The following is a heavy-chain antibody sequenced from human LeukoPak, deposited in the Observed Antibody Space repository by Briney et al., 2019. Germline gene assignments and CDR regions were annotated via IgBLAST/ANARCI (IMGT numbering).Heavy chain of an antibody. CDR2: IIPIFGTA. V-gene: IGHV1-69*13. Sequence: ASVKVSCKASGGTFSSYAISWVRQAPGQGLEWMGGIIPIFGTANYAQKFQGRVTITADESTSTAYMELSSLRSEDTAVYYCASYVRSGSFYYYMDVWGKGTTVTVSS. D-gene: IGHD3-3*01. J-gene: IGHJ6*03. CDR3: ASYVRSGSFYYYMDV. CDR1: GGTFSSYA.